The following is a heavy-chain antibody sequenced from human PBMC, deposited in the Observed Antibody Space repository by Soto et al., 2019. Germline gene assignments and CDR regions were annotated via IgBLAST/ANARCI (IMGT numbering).Heavy chain of an antibody. CDR2: ISYDGSNK. J-gene: IGHJ6*02. V-gene: IGHV3-30-3*01. CDR3: ARDSEEAAAGDYYYYYYGMDV. Sequence: GGSLRLSCAASGFTFSSYAMHWVRQAPGKGLEWVAVISYDGSNKYYADSVKGRFTISRDNSKNTLYLQMNSLRAEDTAVYYCARDSEEAAAGDYYYYYYGMDVWGQGTTVTVSS. CDR1: GFTFSSYA. D-gene: IGHD6-13*01.